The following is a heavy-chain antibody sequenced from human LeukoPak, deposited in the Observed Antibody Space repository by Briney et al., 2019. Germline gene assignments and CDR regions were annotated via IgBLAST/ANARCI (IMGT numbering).Heavy chain of an antibody. D-gene: IGHD3-22*01. V-gene: IGHV4-59*01. J-gene: IGHJ4*02. CDR2: IYSPGST. Sequence: SETLSLTCTVSGGSLKNYYWSWIRQSPGKGLEWLGYIYSPGSTSYNPSLRGRVTISLDTSKKQFSLKLSSVTAADTAVYYCARLTPGDYYDSSGPLVDYWGQGTLVTVSS. CDR1: GGSLKNYY. CDR3: ARLTPGDYYDSSGPLVDY.